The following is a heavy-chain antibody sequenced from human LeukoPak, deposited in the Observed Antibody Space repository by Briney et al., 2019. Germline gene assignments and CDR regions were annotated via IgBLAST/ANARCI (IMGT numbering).Heavy chain of an antibody. CDR3: ARIISSGCLCDN. V-gene: IGHV3-23*01. J-gene: IGHJ4*02. CDR1: GFTFSSYA. Sequence: GGSLRLSCAASGFTFSSYAMSWVRQAPGKGLEWVSAISGSGGGTYYADSVKGRFTISRDNSKNTLYLQMNSLRSDDTAVYYCARIISSGCLCDNWGQGTLVTVSS. CDR2: ISGSGGGT. D-gene: IGHD6-19*01.